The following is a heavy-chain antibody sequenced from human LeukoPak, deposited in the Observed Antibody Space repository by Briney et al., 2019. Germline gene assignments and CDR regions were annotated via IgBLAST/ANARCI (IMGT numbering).Heavy chain of an antibody. D-gene: IGHD6-19*01. CDR2: ISAYNGDT. CDR1: GYTFTSYG. V-gene: IGHV1-18*01. CDR3: ARGLQENLAWLQAFSAFDI. J-gene: IGHJ3*02. Sequence: ASVKVSCKASGYTFTSYGISWVRQAPGQGLEWMGWISAYNGDTDYAQKLQGRVTMTTDTSTSTAYMELRSLRSDDTAVYYCARGLQENLAWLQAFSAFDIWGQGTMVTVSS.